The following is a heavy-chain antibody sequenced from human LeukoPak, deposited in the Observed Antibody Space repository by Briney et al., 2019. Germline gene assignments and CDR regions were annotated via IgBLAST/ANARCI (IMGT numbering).Heavy chain of an antibody. J-gene: IGHJ4*02. CDR2: INPNSGGT. Sequence: ASVKVSCKASGYTFTGHYMHWVRQAPGQGLEWMGWINPNSGGTNYAQKFQGRVTMTRDTSISTAYMELSRLRSDDTAVYYCARDPVAGNPLFDYWGQGTLVTVSS. D-gene: IGHD6-19*01. CDR3: ARDPVAGNPLFDY. CDR1: GYTFTGHY. V-gene: IGHV1-2*02.